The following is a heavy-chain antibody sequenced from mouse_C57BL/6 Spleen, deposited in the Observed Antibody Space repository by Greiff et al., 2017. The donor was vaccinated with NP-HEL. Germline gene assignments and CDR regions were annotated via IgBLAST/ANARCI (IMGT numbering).Heavy chain of an antibody. CDR1: GYTFTSYG. Sequence: QVQLQQSGAELARPGASVKLSCKASGYTFTSYGISWVKQRTGQGLEWIGEIYPRSGNTYYNEKFKGKATLTADKSSSTAYMELRSLTSEDSAVYFCARTPHYSGSGSDWYVDGWGTGTTVTVSS. D-gene: IGHD1-1*01. J-gene: IGHJ1*03. CDR3: ARTPHYSGSGSDWYVDG. CDR2: IYPRSGNT. V-gene: IGHV1-81*01.